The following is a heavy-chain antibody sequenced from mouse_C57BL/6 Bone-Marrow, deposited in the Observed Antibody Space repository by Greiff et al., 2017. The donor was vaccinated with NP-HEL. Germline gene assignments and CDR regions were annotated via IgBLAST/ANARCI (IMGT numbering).Heavy chain of an antibody. Sequence: EVQLQQSGAELVRPGASFQFSFPASGFNITDDYMHWVKQRPEQGLEWIGWIDPENGDTEYASKFQGKATITADTSSNTAYLQLSSLTSEDTAVYYCTVYYGSSYLFAYWGQGTLVTVSA. CDR2: IDPENGDT. CDR3: TVYYGSSYLFAY. D-gene: IGHD1-1*01. J-gene: IGHJ3*01. CDR1: GFNITDDY. V-gene: IGHV14-4*01.